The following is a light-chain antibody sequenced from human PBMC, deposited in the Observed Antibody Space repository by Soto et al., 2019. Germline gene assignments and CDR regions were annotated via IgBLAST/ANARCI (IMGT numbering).Light chain of an antibody. CDR3: QQYDGSPPYT. CDR1: QSVKSSY. Sequence: EIVLTQSPGTLSLSPGERATLSCRASQSVKSSYIAWYQQKPGQAPRLLIYGASSRATGIPDRFSGSGSGTDFTLTISRLETEDFAVYYCQQYDGSPPYTFGQGTKLEIK. CDR2: GAS. V-gene: IGKV3-20*01. J-gene: IGKJ2*01.